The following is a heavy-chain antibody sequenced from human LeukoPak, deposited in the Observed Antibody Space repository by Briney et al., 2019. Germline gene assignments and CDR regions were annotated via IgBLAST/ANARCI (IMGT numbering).Heavy chain of an antibody. V-gene: IGHV4-39*07. D-gene: IGHD2-8*01. CDR3: ASRPNLYCSHGVCYISDY. J-gene: IGHJ4*02. Sequence: SETLSLTCTVSGGSISSSSYYWGWIRQPPGKTLEWIGSIYSSGSTYYNSSLKSRVIILIDTAKNHFSLNLSSVTAADTAVYYCASRPNLYCSHGVCYISDYWGQGTLVTVSS. CDR2: IYSSGST. CDR1: GGSISSSSYY.